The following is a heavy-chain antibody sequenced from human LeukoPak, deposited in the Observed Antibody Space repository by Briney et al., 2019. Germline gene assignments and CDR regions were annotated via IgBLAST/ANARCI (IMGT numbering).Heavy chain of an antibody. V-gene: IGHV3-30*14. CDR1: GFTFSSYA. Sequence: GGSLRLSCAASGFTFSSYAMHWVRQAPGKGLEWVAVISYDGSNKYYADSVKGRFTISRDNSKNTLYLQMNSLRAEDTAVYYCARYILTGFFFDYWGQGTLVTVSS. D-gene: IGHD3-9*01. CDR2: ISYDGSNK. J-gene: IGHJ4*02. CDR3: ARYILTGFFFDY.